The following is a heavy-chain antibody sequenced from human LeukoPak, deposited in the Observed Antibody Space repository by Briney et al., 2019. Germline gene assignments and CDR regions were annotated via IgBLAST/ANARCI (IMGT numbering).Heavy chain of an antibody. Sequence: SETLSLTCTVSGGSISTYYWSWIRQPPGKGLEWIGYVFYSGSTNYKPSLKSRVTISVDTSKNQFSLKVSSVTAADTAVYYCARETSRDVTIFGVVPTGYYMDVWGKGTTVTVSS. D-gene: IGHD3-3*01. CDR3: ARETSRDVTIFGVVPTGYYMDV. CDR1: GGSISTYY. V-gene: IGHV4-59*01. CDR2: VFYSGST. J-gene: IGHJ6*03.